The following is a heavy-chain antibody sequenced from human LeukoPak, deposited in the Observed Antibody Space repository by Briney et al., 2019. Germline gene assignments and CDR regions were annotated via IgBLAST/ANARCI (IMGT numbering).Heavy chain of an antibody. CDR1: GITLSNYG. CDR3: AKGRVPAAKYGHYFDY. D-gene: IGHD2-2*01. V-gene: IGHV3-23*01. Sequence: GGSLRLSCAVSGITLSNYGMSWVRQAPGKGLEWVAGISGSGGSTNYAGSVKGRFTISRDNRKNTLYLQMNSLRAEDTAVYYCAKGRVPAAKYGHYFDYWGQGTLVTVSS. J-gene: IGHJ4*02. CDR2: ISGSGGST.